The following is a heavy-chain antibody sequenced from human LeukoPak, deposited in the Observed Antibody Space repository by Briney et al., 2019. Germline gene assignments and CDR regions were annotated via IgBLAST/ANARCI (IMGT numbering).Heavy chain of an antibody. D-gene: IGHD4-17*01. CDR1: GGSISSDY. J-gene: IGHJ4*02. Sequence: SETLSLTCTVSGGSISSDYWSWIRQPAGKGLEWIGRIYTSGSTNYNPSLKSRVTMSVDTSKNQFSLKLSSVTATDTAVYYCARVGIYGDTGLDYWGQGTLVTVSS. CDR3: ARVGIYGDTGLDY. CDR2: IYTSGST. V-gene: IGHV4-4*07.